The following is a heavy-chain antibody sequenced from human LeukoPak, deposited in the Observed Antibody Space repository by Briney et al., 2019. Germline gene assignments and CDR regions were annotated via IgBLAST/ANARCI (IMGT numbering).Heavy chain of an antibody. D-gene: IGHD3/OR15-3a*01. V-gene: IGHV4-59*08. CDR2: AYDSGSN. Sequence: SETLPLTCTVSGGSISRYYWNWIRQSPGKGLEWIGYAYDSGSNDYNPSLKSRVTISLDTSKNQFSLQLRYVTAADTAVYYCARRTDFDYWGQGILVIVSS. CDR3: ARRTDFDY. CDR1: GGSISRYY. J-gene: IGHJ4*02.